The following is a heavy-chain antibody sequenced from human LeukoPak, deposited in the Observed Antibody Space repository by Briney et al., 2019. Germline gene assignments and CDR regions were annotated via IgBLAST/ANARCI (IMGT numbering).Heavy chain of an antibody. D-gene: IGHD3-3*01. Sequence: PGGSLRLSCAASGFTFDDYGMSWVRQAPGKGLEWVSGINWSGGSTGYADSVKGRFTISRDNAKNSLYLQMNSLRAEDTALYHCARAYYDFWSGYYISYFDYWGQGTLVTVSS. V-gene: IGHV3-20*01. CDR2: INWSGGST. CDR3: ARAYYDFWSGYYISYFDY. CDR1: GFTFDDYG. J-gene: IGHJ4*02.